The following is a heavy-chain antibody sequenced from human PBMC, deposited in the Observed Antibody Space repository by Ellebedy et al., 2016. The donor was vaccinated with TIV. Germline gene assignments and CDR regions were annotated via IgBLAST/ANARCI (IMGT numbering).Heavy chain of an antibody. Sequence: GESLKISCAASGFSFRNYWMGWARQAPGKGLEWVGNINQDRSEKYYVDSVKGRFTISRDNAKNSLYLQMNSLRVEDTAVYYCERLGSYGTSAVQVNNWFDRWGQGTLVTV. V-gene: IGHV3-7*01. CDR2: INQDRSEK. CDR3: ERLGSYGTSAVQVNNWFDR. D-gene: IGHD1-26*01. J-gene: IGHJ5*02. CDR1: GFSFRNYW.